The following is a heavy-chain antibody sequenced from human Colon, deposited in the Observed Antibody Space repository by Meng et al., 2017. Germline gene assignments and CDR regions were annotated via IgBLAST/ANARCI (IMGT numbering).Heavy chain of an antibody. J-gene: IGHJ4*02. D-gene: IGHD3-3*01. CDR2: IQSSAGT. Sequence: DVRVVEAGGCLVQPGGSLGLYCAVYGVSVSSDFMVWGRQGPGEGLEWVSMIQSSAGTFFADSVKGRCTVSTDNSKNTLYLQMNSLRIEDTAVYHCANRFVWGLGTLVTVSS. CDR3: ANRFV. CDR1: GVSVSSDF. V-gene: IGHV3-66*02.